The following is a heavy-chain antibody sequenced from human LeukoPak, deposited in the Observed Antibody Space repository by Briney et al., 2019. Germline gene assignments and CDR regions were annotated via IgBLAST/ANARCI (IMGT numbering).Heavy chain of an antibody. CDR2: INPNSGGT. CDR3: ARGPHGRIYDILTGFDY. D-gene: IGHD3-9*01. V-gene: IGHV1-2*02. Sequence: ASVKVSCKASGYTFTGYYMHWVRQAPGQGLEWMGWINPNSGGTNYAQKFQGRVTMIRDTSISTAYMELSRLRSDDTAVYYCARGPHGRIYDILTGFDYWGQGTLVTVSS. J-gene: IGHJ4*02. CDR1: GYTFTGYY.